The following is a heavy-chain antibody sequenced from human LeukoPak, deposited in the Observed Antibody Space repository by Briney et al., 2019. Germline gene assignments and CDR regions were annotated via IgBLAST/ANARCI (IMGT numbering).Heavy chain of an antibody. V-gene: IGHV1-18*01. CDR3: ARVVKEDIVVVVAAYWFDP. Sequence: ASVKVSCKASGYTFTNYGISWVRQAPGQGLEWMGWISAYNGNTNYAQKLQGRVTMTTDTSTSTAYMELRSLRSDDTAVYYCARVVKEDIVVVVAAYWFDPWDQGTLVTVSS. CDR2: ISAYNGNT. CDR1: GYTFTNYG. J-gene: IGHJ5*02. D-gene: IGHD2-15*01.